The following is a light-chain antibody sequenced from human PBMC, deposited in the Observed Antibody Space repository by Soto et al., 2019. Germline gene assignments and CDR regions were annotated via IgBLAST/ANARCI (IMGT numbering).Light chain of an antibody. CDR2: DVS. V-gene: IGLV2-14*01. J-gene: IGLJ2*01. CDR3: SSYTSSSTLVV. Sequence: QSALTQPASVSGSPGQSITISCTGTSSDVGGYNYVSWYQQHPGKAPKLIIYDVSNRPSGVSNRFSGSQSGNTASLTISGLQAEDEADYYCSSYTSSSTLVVFGGGTKVTVL. CDR1: SSDVGGYNY.